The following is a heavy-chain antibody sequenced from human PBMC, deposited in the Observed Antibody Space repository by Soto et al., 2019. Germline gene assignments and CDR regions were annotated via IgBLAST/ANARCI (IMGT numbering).Heavy chain of an antibody. D-gene: IGHD2-15*01. CDR3: TRDGGSGLDV. Sequence: PGGSLRLSCAASGFTFSTYDMYWVRQGTGKGLEWVSTIGTGGDSYYPASVKGRFTISRESAESSVYLQMNSLRAEDTAVYYCTRDGGSGLDVWGQGTTVTVSS. V-gene: IGHV3-13*01. J-gene: IGHJ6*02. CDR1: GFTFSTYD. CDR2: IGTGGDS.